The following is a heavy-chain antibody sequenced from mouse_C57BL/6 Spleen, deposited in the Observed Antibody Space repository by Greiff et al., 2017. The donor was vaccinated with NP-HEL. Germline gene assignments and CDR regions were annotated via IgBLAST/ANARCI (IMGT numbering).Heavy chain of an antibody. Sequence: QVQLKQSGAELVKPGASVKISCKASGYAFSSYWMNWVKQRPGKGLEWIGQIYPGDGDTNYNGKFKGKATLTADKSSSTAYMQLSSLTSEDSAVYFCARRGSNHQAWFAYWGQGTLVTVSA. J-gene: IGHJ3*01. D-gene: IGHD1-1*01. CDR2: IYPGDGDT. CDR3: ARRGSNHQAWFAY. CDR1: GYAFSSYW. V-gene: IGHV1-80*01.